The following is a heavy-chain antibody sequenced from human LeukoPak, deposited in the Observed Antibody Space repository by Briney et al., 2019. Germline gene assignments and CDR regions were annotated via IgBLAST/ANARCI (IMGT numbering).Heavy chain of an antibody. J-gene: IGHJ4*02. V-gene: IGHV1-8*01. CDR1: GYTFTGYD. D-gene: IGHD1-26*01. CDR3: ARGSGGSNLV. Sequence: ALVKVSCKASGYTFTGYDINWVRQATGQGLEWMGWMNPNSGNTGYAQKFQGRVTMTRDTSITTAYMELSSLRSEDTAVYYCARGSGGSNLVWGQGTLVTVSS. CDR2: MNPNSGNT.